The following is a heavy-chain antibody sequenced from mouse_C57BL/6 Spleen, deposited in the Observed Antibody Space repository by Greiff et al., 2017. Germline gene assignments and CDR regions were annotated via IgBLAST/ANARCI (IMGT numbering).Heavy chain of an antibody. CDR3: ARHYDYDWFAY. Sequence: QVQLQQPGAELVKPGASVKLSCKASGYTFTSYWMHWVKQRPGQGLEWIGMIYPNSGSTNYNEKFKSKATLTVDKSSCTAYMQLSLLTSEDAAVYYVARHYDYDWFAYWGQGTLVTVSA. CDR1: GYTFTSYW. V-gene: IGHV1-64*01. D-gene: IGHD2-4*01. CDR2: IYPNSGST. J-gene: IGHJ3*01.